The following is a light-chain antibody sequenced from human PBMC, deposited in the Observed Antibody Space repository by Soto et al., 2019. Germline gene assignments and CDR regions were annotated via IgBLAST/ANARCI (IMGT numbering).Light chain of an antibody. CDR2: DVS. Sequence: QSVLTQPRSVSGSLGQSVTISCTGTSSDVGTYNYVSWYQQHPGKAPKVMIYDVSERPSGVPDRFSGSKSDNTASLTISGLQAEDEADYYCCSYAGSPRYVLGTGTKLTVL. CDR3: CSYAGSPRYV. J-gene: IGLJ1*01. CDR1: SSDVGTYNY. V-gene: IGLV2-11*01.